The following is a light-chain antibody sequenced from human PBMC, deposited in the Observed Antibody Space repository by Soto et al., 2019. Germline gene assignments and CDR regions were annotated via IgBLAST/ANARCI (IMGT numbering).Light chain of an antibody. CDR2: GAS. Sequence: EIVLTQSPGTLSLSPGERATFSCRASQSVSSSYLAWYQQKPGQAPRLLIYGASSRATGIPDRFSGSGSGTDFTLTISRLEREDFAVYYCQQYGSSPYTFGQGTKLEIK. J-gene: IGKJ2*01. CDR1: QSVSSSY. V-gene: IGKV3-20*01. CDR3: QQYGSSPYT.